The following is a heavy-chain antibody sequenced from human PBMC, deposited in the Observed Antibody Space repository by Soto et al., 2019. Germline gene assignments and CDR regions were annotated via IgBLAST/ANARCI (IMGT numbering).Heavy chain of an antibody. D-gene: IGHD2-2*01. J-gene: IGHJ6*03. CDR3: ARDLRYCSSTSCYYGSYYYYYMDV. CDR2: SYYSGST. CDR1: GGAISSYY. Sequence: SETLSLTCTVSGGAISSYYWSWIRHPPGKGLEWIGDSYYSGSTNYNPSLKSRVTISVDTSKNQSSLKLSSVTAVDTAVYYCARDLRYCSSTSCYYGSYYYYYMDVWGKGTPVTVSS. V-gene: IGHV4-59*01.